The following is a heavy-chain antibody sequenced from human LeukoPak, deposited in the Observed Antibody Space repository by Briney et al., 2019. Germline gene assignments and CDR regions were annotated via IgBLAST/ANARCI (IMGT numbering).Heavy chain of an antibody. CDR2: IYYSGST. CDR1: GGSISSSSYY. Sequence: SETLSLTCTVSGGSISSSSYYWGWIRQPPGKGLEWIGSIYYSGSTYYKPSLKSRVTISVDMSKNQFSLRLRSVTAADTAVYYCARPLSKLSWIDPRAREPWSPSPQ. CDR3: ARPLSKLSWIDP. J-gene: IGHJ5*02. D-gene: IGHD2/OR15-2a*01. V-gene: IGHV4-39*01.